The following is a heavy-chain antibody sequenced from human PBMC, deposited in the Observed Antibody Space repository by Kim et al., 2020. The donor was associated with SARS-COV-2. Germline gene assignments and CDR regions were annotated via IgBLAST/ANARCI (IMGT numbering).Heavy chain of an antibody. CDR1: GFSLNTSGMS. CDR2: IDWDDDK. Sequence: SGPTLVNPTQTLTLTCTFSGFSLNTSGMSVSWIRQPPGKALEWLARIDWDDDKYYSTSLKTRLTISKDTSKNQVVLTMTNMDPAETATYYCARIQGSGYYYALDYWGQGTLVTVSS. J-gene: IGHJ4*02. D-gene: IGHD3-22*01. V-gene: IGHV2-70*11. CDR3: ARIQGSGYYYALDY.